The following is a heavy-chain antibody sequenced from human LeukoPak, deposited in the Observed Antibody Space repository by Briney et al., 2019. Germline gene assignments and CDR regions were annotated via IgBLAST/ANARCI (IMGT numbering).Heavy chain of an antibody. CDR1: GFTFSSYS. D-gene: IGHD3-3*01. CDR2: ISSSSSYI. J-gene: IGHJ6*03. Sequence: GGSLRLSCAASGFTFSSYSMNWVRQAPGRGLEWVSSISSSSSYIYYADSVKGRFTISRDNAKNSLYLQMNSLRAEDTAVYYCARDSRFYYYYYMDVWGKGTTVTVSS. CDR3: ARDSRFYYYYYMDV. V-gene: IGHV3-21*01.